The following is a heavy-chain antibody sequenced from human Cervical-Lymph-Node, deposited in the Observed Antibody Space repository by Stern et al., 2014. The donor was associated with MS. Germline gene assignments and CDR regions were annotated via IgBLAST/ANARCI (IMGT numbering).Heavy chain of an antibody. V-gene: IGHV1-69*01. Sequence: QMQLVQSGAEVKKPGSSVKVSCKASGGTFSSYGISWVRQAPGQGLEWMGGIIPLFGTANYAQKFQGRVTITADESTSTAYMELSSLRSEDTAVYYCARDNDFGIAHGMDVWGQGTTVTVSS. J-gene: IGHJ6*02. CDR1: GGTFSSYG. CDR2: IIPLFGTA. CDR3: ARDNDFGIAHGMDV. D-gene: IGHD3/OR15-3a*01.